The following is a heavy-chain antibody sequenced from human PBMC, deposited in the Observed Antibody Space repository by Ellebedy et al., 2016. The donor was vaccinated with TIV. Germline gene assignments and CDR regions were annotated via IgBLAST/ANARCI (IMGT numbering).Heavy chain of an antibody. Sequence: ASVKVSCXASGYTFTSYGISWVRQAPGQGLEWMGWISAYNGNTNYAQKLQGRVTMTTDTSTSTAYMELRSLRSDDTAVYYCARGSRAVPIMITFGGVMPDYWGQGTLVTVSS. J-gene: IGHJ4*02. CDR1: GYTFTSYG. D-gene: IGHD3-16*01. CDR3: ARGSRAVPIMITFGGVMPDY. CDR2: ISAYNGNT. V-gene: IGHV1-18*01.